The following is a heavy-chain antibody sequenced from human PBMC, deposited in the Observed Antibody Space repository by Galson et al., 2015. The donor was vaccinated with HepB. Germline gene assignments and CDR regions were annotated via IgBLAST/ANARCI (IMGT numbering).Heavy chain of an antibody. D-gene: IGHD3-3*01. V-gene: IGHV1-18*01. CDR3: ARQLLEWSFPSNYYSHYYMDV. J-gene: IGHJ6*03. CDR2: ISAYNGNT. CDR1: GYKFTSYG. Sequence: SVKVPCKASGYKFTSYGISWVRQAPGQGLEWMGWISAYNGNTNYAQNFQDRLIMTTETPTSTAYMELRSLRSDDTAVYYCARQLLEWSFPSNYYSHYYMDVWGKGTTVTVSS.